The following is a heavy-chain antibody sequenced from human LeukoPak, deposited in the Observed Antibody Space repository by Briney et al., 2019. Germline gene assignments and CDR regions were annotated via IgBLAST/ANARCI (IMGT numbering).Heavy chain of an antibody. D-gene: IGHD1-26*01. CDR1: GGSISSYY. CDR2: IYYNGST. J-gene: IGHJ4*02. V-gene: IGHV4-59*01. CDR3: ARERRSGSYYYFDY. Sequence: SETLSLTCTVSGGSISSYYWSWIRQPPGKGLEWIGYIYYNGSTNYNPSLKSRVSISVDTSKNQFSLKLSSVTAADTAMYYCARERRSGSYYYFDYWGQGTLVTVSS.